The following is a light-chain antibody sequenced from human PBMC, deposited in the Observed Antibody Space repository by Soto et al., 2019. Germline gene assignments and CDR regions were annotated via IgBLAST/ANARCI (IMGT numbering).Light chain of an antibody. J-gene: IGKJ1*01. CDR3: LQDYNYPRT. CDR1: QGIRND. CDR2: AAS. Sequence: AIQMTQSPSSLSASVGDRVTITCRASQGIRNDLGWYQQKPGKAPNLLIYAASSLQSGVTSRCSGSGSGTDFTLTISSLQPEDFATYYCLQDYNYPRTFGQGTKVEIK. V-gene: IGKV1-6*01.